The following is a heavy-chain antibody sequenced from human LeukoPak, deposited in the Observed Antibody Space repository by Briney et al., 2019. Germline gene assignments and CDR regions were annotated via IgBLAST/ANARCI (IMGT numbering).Heavy chain of an antibody. CDR3: ARERGIYSAVGPFDY. D-gene: IGHD6-13*01. J-gene: IGHJ4*02. CDR2: ISAYNGNT. V-gene: IGHV1-18*01. Sequence: GASVKVSCKASGYTFTIYGISWVRQAPGQGLEGMGWISAYNGNTKYAQKLQGRGTMTTDTSTSTAYMELRSLRSDDPAVYYCARERGIYSAVGPFDYWGQGTLVTVSS. CDR1: GYTFTIYG.